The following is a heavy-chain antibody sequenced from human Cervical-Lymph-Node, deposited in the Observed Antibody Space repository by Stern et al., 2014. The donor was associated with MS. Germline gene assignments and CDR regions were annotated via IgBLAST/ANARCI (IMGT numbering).Heavy chain of an antibody. V-gene: IGHV5-51*01. Sequence: VQLVQSGPEVKRPGESLKISCQASGYTFTSYWIGWVRQMPGKGLEWIAIIFPGGSDIRYSPSFQGQVTISADKSSSPACLGGRGVKASDTAIYYCARQRYFDYWGQGTLVTVSS. J-gene: IGHJ4*02. CDR1: GYTFTSYW. CDR3: ARQRYFDY. CDR2: IFPGGSDI.